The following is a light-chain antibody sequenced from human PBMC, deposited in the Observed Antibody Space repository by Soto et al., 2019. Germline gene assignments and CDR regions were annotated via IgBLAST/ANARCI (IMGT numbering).Light chain of an antibody. CDR1: QDISDY. Sequence: DIQLTQSPSFLSASVGDRVTITCRASQDISDYLAWYQQRPGKAPKLLIYAASTLQSGVPSRFSGSGSGTEFSLTISRLQPEDFATYSCQQLNSYPRTFGGGTKVDIK. V-gene: IGKV1-9*01. CDR2: AAS. J-gene: IGKJ4*01. CDR3: QQLNSYPRT.